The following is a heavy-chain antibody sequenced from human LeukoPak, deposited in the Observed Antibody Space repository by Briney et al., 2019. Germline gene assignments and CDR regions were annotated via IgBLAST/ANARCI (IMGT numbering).Heavy chain of an antibody. CDR2: ISAYNGNT. Sequence: GASVKVPCKASGSIFSNYAITWVRQAPGQGLEWMGWISAYNGNTNYAQKLQGRVTMTTDTSTSTAYMELRSLRSDDTAVYYCARNPTSYYYYFDYWGLGTLVTVSS. CDR3: ARNPTSYYYYFDY. CDR1: GSIFSNYA. V-gene: IGHV1-18*01. D-gene: IGHD3-16*01. J-gene: IGHJ4*02.